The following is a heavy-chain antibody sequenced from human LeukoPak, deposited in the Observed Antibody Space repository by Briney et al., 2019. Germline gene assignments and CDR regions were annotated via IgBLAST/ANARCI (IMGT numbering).Heavy chain of an antibody. D-gene: IGHD2-15*01. CDR1: GFTFSNYA. J-gene: IGHJ5*02. V-gene: IGHV3-23*01. Sequence: GGSLRLSCAASGFTFSNYAMSWVRQAPGKGLEWVSTISLGGDNTHHADAVKGRFTISRDNSKNTLYLQMNSVRAEDTAVYFCATDPSTGYDWFDPWGQGTLVTVSS. CDR3: ATDPSTGYDWFDP. CDR2: ISLGGDNT.